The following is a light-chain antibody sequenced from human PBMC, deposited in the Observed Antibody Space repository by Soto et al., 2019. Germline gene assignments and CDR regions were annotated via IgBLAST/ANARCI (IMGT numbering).Light chain of an antibody. V-gene: IGKV1-5*03. J-gene: IGKJ1*01. CDR2: KAS. Sequence: DIQMTQSPSTLSGSVGDRVTMTCRSSQTISSWLAWYQQKPGKAPKLLIYKASTLKSGVPSRFSGSGSGTEFTLTISSLQPEDFATYYCQQAYGAPPTFGQGTKVDIK. CDR1: QTISSW. CDR3: QQAYGAPPT.